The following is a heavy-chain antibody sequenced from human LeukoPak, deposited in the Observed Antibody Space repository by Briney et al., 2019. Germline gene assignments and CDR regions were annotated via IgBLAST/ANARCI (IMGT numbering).Heavy chain of an antibody. CDR1: GYTFTNYH. CDR3: ARATWCGGNPSGAFDI. CDR2: INPSGGST. J-gene: IGHJ3*02. Sequence: GASVKVSCKASGYTFTNYHLHWVRQAPGQGLEWMGIINPSGGSTSYAQKFQDRVTMTRDTSTSAVYMELNSLRSEDTAVYYCARATWCGGNPSGAFDIWGQGTMVTVSS. D-gene: IGHD2-15*01. V-gene: IGHV1-46*01.